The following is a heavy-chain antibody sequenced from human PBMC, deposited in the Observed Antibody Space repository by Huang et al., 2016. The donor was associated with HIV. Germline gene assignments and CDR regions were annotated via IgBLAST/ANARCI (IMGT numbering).Heavy chain of an antibody. CDR1: GGSMRRQY. CDR2: VFNTGST. J-gene: IGHJ5*02. D-gene: IGHD3-16*01. CDR3: AQEKSFGNWANNWFDP. V-gene: IGHV4-59*08. Sequence: QVQLQESGPGLVKPSETLSLTCSVSGGSMRRQYWSWIRQPPGKGLQWIGTVFNTGSTNYTPSFQTRVTISLDTSRSQFSLTLKSVTPADTAVYYCAQEKSFGNWANNWFDPWGQGTLVAVSS.